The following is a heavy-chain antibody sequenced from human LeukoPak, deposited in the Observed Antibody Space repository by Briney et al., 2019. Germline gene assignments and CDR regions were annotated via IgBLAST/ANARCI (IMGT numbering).Heavy chain of an antibody. D-gene: IGHD6-13*01. CDR1: GFTLSSYA. V-gene: IGHV3-23*01. J-gene: IGHJ6*03. CDR3: ARDSSSWTPLNHYYYYMDV. Sequence: PGGSLRLSCAASGFTLSSYAMSWVRQAPGKGLEWVSAISVSGNTYHADSVKGRFTISRDSSKNTLYLQMNRLRAEDTAVYYCARDSSSWTPLNHYYYYMDVWGKGTTVTVSS. CDR2: ISVSGNT.